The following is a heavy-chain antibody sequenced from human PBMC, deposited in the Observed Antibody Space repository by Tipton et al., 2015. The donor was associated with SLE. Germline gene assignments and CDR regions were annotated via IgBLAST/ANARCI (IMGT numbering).Heavy chain of an antibody. CDR3: ARDPVGSKGWFDP. CDR1: GFIFSSYT. Sequence: SLRLSCAASGFIFSSYTMNWVRQAPGKGLEWVSSISSSSTYIYYADSVKGRFTISRDNAKNSLYLQMNSLRAEDTAVYYCARDPVGSKGWFDPWGQGILVTVSS. CDR2: ISSSSTYI. V-gene: IGHV3-21*03. J-gene: IGHJ5*02. D-gene: IGHD1-26*01.